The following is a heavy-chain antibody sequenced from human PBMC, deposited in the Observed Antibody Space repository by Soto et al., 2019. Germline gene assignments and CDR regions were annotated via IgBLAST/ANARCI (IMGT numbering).Heavy chain of an antibody. CDR2: IYYSGST. D-gene: IGHD3-3*01. CDR3: AIYDFWSGFDY. V-gene: IGHV4-59*01. CDR1: GGSISSYY. Sequence: SETLYLTCTVSGGSISSYYWSWIRQPPGKGLEWIGYIYYSGSTNYNPSLKSRATISVDTSKNQFSLKLSSVTAADTAVYYCAIYDFWSGFDYWGQGTLVTVSS. J-gene: IGHJ4*02.